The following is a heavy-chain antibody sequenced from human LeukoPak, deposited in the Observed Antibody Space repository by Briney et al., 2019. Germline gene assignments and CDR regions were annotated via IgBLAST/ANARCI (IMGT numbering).Heavy chain of an antibody. CDR1: GSTIDDYA. CDR3: TKGSWSPRGFNWFDP. D-gene: IGHD2-15*01. V-gene: IGHV3-9*01. J-gene: IGHJ5*02. Sequence: PGGSLRLSCAASGSTIDDYAMHWVRQAPGKGLEWVAGINWSGNFIDYADSVTGRFTISRDNAKNSLDLQMNSLSTEDTAFYYCTKGSWSPRGFNWFDPWGQGTLVTVSS. CDR2: INWSGNFI.